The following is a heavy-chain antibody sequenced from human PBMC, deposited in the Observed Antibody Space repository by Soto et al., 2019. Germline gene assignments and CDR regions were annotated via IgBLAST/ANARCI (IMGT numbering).Heavy chain of an antibody. Sequence: PGGSLRLSCAASGFTVSSNYMSWVRQASGKGLEWVSVIYSGGSTYYADSVKGRFTISRDNSKNTLYLQMNSLRAEDTAVYYCARENCSGGSCYYDYWGQGTLVTVSS. CDR1: GFTVSSNY. CDR3: ARENCSGGSCYYDY. D-gene: IGHD2-15*01. CDR2: IYSGGST. J-gene: IGHJ4*02. V-gene: IGHV3-66*01.